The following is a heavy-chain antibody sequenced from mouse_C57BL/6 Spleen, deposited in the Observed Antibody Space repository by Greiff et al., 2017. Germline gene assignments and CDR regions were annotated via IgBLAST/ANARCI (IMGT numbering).Heavy chain of an antibody. V-gene: IGHV5-9*01. D-gene: IGHD1-1*01. CDR3: ARANYYGSGYFDV. CDR1: GFTFSSYT. Sequence: EVKLMESGGGLVKPGGSLKLSCAASGFTFSSYTMSWVRQTPEKRLEWVATISGGGGNTYYPDSVKGRFTISRDNAKNTLYLQMSSLRSEDTALYYCARANYYGSGYFDVWGTGTTVTVSS. CDR2: ISGGGGNT. J-gene: IGHJ1*03.